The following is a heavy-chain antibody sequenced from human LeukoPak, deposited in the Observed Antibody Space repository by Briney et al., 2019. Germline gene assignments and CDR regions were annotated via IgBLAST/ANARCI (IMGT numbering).Heavy chain of an antibody. CDR1: GYYFTNYW. D-gene: IGHD2-2*01. V-gene: IGHV5-51*01. CDR3: ARQPSLDTVVVLAAGGGLAY. Sequence: GESLKISCKASGYYFTNYWIGWVRQMPGKGLELMGIIYPGDSDTRYSPSFQGQVTISADKSSSTAYLQWSSLNASDTAMYYCARQPSLDTVVVLAAGGGLAYWGQGTLVTVSS. CDR2: IYPGDSDT. J-gene: IGHJ4*02.